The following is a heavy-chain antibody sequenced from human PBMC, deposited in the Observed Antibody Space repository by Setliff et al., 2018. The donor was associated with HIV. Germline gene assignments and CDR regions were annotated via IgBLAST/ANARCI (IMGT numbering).Heavy chain of an antibody. Sequence: LSLPFPFSFFSITGYYWSWIRQPPGKGLEWIGGIYYSGNTRYNPSLKSRVTISLDTSKNRFSLQLTSVTAADTAVYYCARHRDGGTYPLDYWCQGTLVTVSS. CDR3: ARHRDGGTYPLDY. V-gene: IGHV4-59*08. D-gene: IGHD1-26*01. J-gene: IGHJ4*02. CDR2: IYYSGNT. CDR1: FFSITGYY.